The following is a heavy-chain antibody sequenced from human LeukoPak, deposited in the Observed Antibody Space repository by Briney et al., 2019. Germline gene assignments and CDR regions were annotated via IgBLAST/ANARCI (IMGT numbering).Heavy chain of an antibody. D-gene: IGHD2-2*02. V-gene: IGHV1-2*02. CDR3: ARWGYCSSTSCYTGYAFDI. Sequence: ASVKVSCKASGYTFAGYYMHWVRQAPGQGLEWMGWMNPNSGGTDYAQKFQGRVTMTRDTSISTAYMELSRLRSDDTAVYYCARWGYCSSTSCYTGYAFDIWGQGTMVTVSS. CDR2: MNPNSGGT. CDR1: GYTFAGYY. J-gene: IGHJ3*02.